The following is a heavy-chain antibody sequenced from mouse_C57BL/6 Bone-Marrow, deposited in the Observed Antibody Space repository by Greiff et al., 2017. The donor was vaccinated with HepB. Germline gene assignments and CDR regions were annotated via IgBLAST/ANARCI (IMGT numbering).Heavy chain of an antibody. CDR2: INPYNGGT. V-gene: IGHV1-19*01. J-gene: IGHJ4*01. CDR3: ARREAITTGVGGDYYAMDY. D-gene: IGHD1-1*01. Sequence: EVQLQQSGPVLVKPGASVKMSCKASGYTFTDYYMNWVKQSHGKSLEWIGVINPYNGGTSYNQKFKGKATLTVDKSSSTAYMELNSLTSEDSAVYYCARREAITTGVGGDYYAMDYWGQGTSVTVSS. CDR1: GYTFTDYY.